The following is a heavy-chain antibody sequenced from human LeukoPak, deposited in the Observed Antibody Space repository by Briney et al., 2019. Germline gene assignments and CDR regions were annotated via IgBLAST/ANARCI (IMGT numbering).Heavy chain of an antibody. Sequence: GASVKVSCKASGYTFTGYYIHWMRQAPGQGLKWMGWINPNSGGTNDAQKFQGRVTMTTDTSISTAYMELSRLRSDDTAVYYCARDRSRITMIVVVPNAFDIWGQGTMVTVSS. CDR1: GYTFTGYY. D-gene: IGHD3-22*01. J-gene: IGHJ3*02. CDR2: INPNSGGT. CDR3: ARDRSRITMIVVVPNAFDI. V-gene: IGHV1-2*02.